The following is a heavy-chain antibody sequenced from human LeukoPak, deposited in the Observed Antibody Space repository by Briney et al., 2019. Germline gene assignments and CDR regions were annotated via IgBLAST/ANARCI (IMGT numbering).Heavy chain of an antibody. J-gene: IGHJ4*02. CDR1: GGSISSGDYY. D-gene: IGHD3-22*01. CDR3: ATQDDSSGYYYNY. CDR2: IYYSGST. Sequence: SETLSLTCTVSGGSISSGDYYWSWIRQPPGKGLEWIGYIYYSGSTYYNPSLKSRVTISVDTSKNQFSLKLSSVTAADTAVYYCATQDDSSGYYYNYWGQGTLVTVSS. V-gene: IGHV4-30-4*02.